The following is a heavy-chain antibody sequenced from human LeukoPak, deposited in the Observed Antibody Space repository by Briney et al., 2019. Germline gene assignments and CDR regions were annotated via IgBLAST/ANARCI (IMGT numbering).Heavy chain of an antibody. CDR1: GFTFSSYA. CDR2: ISYDGSNK. CDR3: ATTYSYGYYDAFDI. Sequence: GGSLRLSCAASGFTFSSYAMHWVRQAPGKGLEWVAVISYDGSNKYYAGSVKGRFTISRDNSKNTLYLQMNSLRAEDTAVYYCATTYSYGYYDAFDIWGQGTMVTVSS. J-gene: IGHJ3*02. V-gene: IGHV3-30*04. D-gene: IGHD5-18*01.